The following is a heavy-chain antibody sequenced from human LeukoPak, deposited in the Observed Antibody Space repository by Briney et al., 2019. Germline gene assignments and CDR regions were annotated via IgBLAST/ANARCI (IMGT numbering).Heavy chain of an antibody. CDR3: AEGDDYGDYYVSS. CDR1: GFTFSSYA. V-gene: IGHV3-23*01. D-gene: IGHD4-17*01. Sequence: PGGALRLSCAASGFTFSSYAMSWVRQAPGKGLEWVSSISGSGSVTYYADSVKGRFTISRDKSKNTLYLQMNSLRAEDAAVYYCAEGDDYGDYYVSSWGQGTLVTVSS. J-gene: IGHJ5*02. CDR2: ISGSGSVT.